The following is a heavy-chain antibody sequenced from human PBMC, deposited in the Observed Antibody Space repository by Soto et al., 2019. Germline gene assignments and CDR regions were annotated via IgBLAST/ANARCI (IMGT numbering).Heavy chain of an antibody. CDR2: FSAGGRA. V-gene: IGHV3-23*01. J-gene: IGHJ4*02. CDR3: AKESMPQHYGDTLFDY. Sequence: QLLESGGGLVQPGGSLRLSCEASEFSFSSYALSWVRQAPGKGLEWVSTFSAGGRAYYADSVKGRFTIAKDTSKNTLRLQASSLRAEDTAVYYCAKESMPQHYGDTLFDYWGQGTWVTVSS. CDR1: EFSFSSYA. D-gene: IGHD4-17*01.